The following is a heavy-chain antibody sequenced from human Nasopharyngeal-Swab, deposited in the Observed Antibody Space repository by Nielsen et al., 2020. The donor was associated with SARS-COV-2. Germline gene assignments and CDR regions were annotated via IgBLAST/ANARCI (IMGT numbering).Heavy chain of an antibody. CDR2: ISYDGSNK. D-gene: IGHD6-19*01. CDR3: ARTLWIAVAGSRTYYYYYMDV. V-gene: IGHV3-30-3*01. Sequence: WIRQPPGKGLEWVAVISYDGSNKYYADSVKGRFTISRDNSKNTLYLQMNSLRAEDTAVYYCARTLWIAVAGSRTYYYYYMDVWGKGTTVTVSS. J-gene: IGHJ6*03.